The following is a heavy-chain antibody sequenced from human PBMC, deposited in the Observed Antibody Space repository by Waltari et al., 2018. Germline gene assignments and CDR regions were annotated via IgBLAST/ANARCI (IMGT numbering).Heavy chain of an antibody. CDR2: ISGSGGIT. Sequence: EVQLLESGGGLVQPGGSLRLSCAASGFTFSSYAMSWVRQAPGKGLEWVSAISGSGGITSYADSVKGRFTISRDNSKNPLYLQMNSLRAEDTAVYYCAKDQMVQGVISYYYGMDVWGQGTTVTVSS. CDR3: AKDQMVQGVISYYYGMDV. CDR1: GFTFSSYA. V-gene: IGHV3-23*01. J-gene: IGHJ6*02. D-gene: IGHD3-10*01.